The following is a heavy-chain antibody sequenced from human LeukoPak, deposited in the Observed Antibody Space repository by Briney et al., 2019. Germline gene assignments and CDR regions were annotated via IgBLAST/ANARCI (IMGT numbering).Heavy chain of an antibody. CDR1: GFTFSSYW. CDR3: ARHYSSSSEDNWFDP. V-gene: IGHV3-7*02. Sequence: GGSLRLSCAASGFTFSSYWMSWVRQAPGKGLEWVANIKQDGGEKYYVDSVEGRFTISRDNAKTSLYLQMTSLRAEDTAVYYCARHYSSSSEDNWFDPWGQGTLVTVSS. J-gene: IGHJ5*02. D-gene: IGHD6-6*01. CDR2: IKQDGGEK.